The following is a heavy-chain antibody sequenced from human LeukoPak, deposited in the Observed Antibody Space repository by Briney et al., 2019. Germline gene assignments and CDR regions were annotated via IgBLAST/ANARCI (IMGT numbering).Heavy chain of an antibody. CDR2: IYYSGNS. CDR1: GGSISDYS. D-gene: IGHD4-11*01. J-gene: IGHJ4*02. Sequence: SETLSLTCTVSGGSISDYSWNWIRQTPGKGLEWIGQIYYSGNSNYNPSLKSRVIISVDTSKNQLSLKLNSVTAADTAVYYCARSWGAGPTVVWGQGTLVTVSP. CDR3: ARSWGAGPTVV. V-gene: IGHV4-59*01.